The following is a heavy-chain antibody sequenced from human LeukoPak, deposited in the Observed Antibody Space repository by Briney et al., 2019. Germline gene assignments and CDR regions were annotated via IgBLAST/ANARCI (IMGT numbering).Heavy chain of an antibody. Sequence: GGSLRLSCAASGFIFSSYAMHWVRQAPGTGLEWVAVISYDGNNNYFADSMKGRFTISRDNSKNTLYLQMNSLRAEDTAVYYCARVHRTGWVVDAFDIWGQGTMVTVSS. V-gene: IGHV3-30-3*01. CDR2: ISYDGNNN. D-gene: IGHD3/OR15-3a*01. CDR1: GFIFSSYA. CDR3: ARVHRTGWVVDAFDI. J-gene: IGHJ3*02.